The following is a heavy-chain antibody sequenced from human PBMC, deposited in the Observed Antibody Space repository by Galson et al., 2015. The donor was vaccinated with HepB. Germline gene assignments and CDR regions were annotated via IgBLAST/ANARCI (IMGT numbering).Heavy chain of an antibody. CDR2: ISYDGSNK. CDR3: ARGLTETTGYFDY. Sequence: SLRLSCAASGLTFSPYAVHGVRQAPGKGLEWVAVISYDGSNKHYGDSVKGRFSISRDNSKSTLYLQMNSLTVDDTAVYYCARGLTETTGYFDYWGQGTLVTVSS. J-gene: IGHJ4*02. CDR1: GLTFSPYA. D-gene: IGHD4-17*01. V-gene: IGHV3-30-3*01.